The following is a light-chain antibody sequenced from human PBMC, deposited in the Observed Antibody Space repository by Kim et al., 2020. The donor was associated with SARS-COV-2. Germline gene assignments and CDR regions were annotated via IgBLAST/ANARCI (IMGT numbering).Light chain of an antibody. CDR1: SSDIGGYNH. Sequence: SITISCTGSSSDIGGYNHVSWYQQHPGKAPNLMIYDVSNRPSGVSDRFSGSKSGNTATLTISGLRAEDEAHYYCSSFTSISSLDVVFGGGTQLTVL. V-gene: IGLV2-14*03. CDR2: DVS. J-gene: IGLJ2*01. CDR3: SSFTSISSLDVV.